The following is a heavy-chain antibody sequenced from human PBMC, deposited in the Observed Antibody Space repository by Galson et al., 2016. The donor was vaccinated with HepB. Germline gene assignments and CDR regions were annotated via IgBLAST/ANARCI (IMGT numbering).Heavy chain of an antibody. CDR1: GASVRSDNYY. CDR3: ARTNSDHINYFFDY. Sequence: TLSLTCIVSGASVRSDNYYWSWIRQHPGKGLEWIGYIAYTGSTLNNPSLKSRVTMSVDTSENQFSLKVRSVTVADTAVYYCARTNSDHINYFFDYWGHGTLVTVST. V-gene: IGHV4-31*03. CDR2: IAYTGST. J-gene: IGHJ4*01. D-gene: IGHD2-21*01.